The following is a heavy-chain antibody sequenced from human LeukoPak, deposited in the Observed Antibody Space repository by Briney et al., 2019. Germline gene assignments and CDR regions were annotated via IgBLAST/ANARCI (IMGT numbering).Heavy chain of an antibody. J-gene: IGHJ4*02. CDR1: GFTFDDYA. D-gene: IGHD2-2*01. CDR2: ISGDGGST. V-gene: IGHV3-43*02. Sequence: GGSLRLSCAASGFTFDDYAMHGVRQAPGKGLEWVSLISGDGGSTYYADSVKGRFTISRDNSKNSLYLQMNSLRTEDTALYYCAKEGSTELAPYFDYWGQGTLVTVSS. CDR3: AKEGSTELAPYFDY.